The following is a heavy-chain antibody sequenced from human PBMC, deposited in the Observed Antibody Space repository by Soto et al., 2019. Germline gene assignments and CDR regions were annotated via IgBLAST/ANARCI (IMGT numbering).Heavy chain of an antibody. Sequence: SVKVSCKASGGTFSSYAIRWVRQAPGQGLEWMGGIIPIFATTNYAQRFQGRVTITAAESTSTAYMELSGLRSEDTAVYYCARHDCVSSSCYYYYYYAMDVWGQGTTVTVSS. D-gene: IGHD2-2*01. J-gene: IGHJ6*02. V-gene: IGHV1-69*13. CDR2: IIPIFATT. CDR1: GGTFSSYA. CDR3: ARHDCVSSSCYYYYYYAMDV.